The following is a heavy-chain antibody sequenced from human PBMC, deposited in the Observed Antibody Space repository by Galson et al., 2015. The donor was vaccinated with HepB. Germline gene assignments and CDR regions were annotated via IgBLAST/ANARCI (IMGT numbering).Heavy chain of an antibody. Sequence: SLRLSCAASGFTFSNYWMSWVRQAPGKGLEWVANIKQDASEKYYADSVKGRFTISRDNTKNSLYLQMNSLRAEDTAIYYCARRGNLDYWGQGTLVTVSS. CDR2: IKQDASEK. D-gene: IGHD4-23*01. CDR1: GFTFSNYW. J-gene: IGHJ4*02. V-gene: IGHV3-7*01. CDR3: ARRGNLDY.